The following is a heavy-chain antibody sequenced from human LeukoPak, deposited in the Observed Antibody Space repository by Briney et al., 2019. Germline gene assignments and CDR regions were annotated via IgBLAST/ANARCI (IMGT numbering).Heavy chain of an antibody. D-gene: IGHD3-10*01. V-gene: IGHV4-34*01. Sequence: SETLSLTCAVYGGSFSGYYWSWIRQPPGKGLEWIGEINHSGSTNYNPSLKSRVTISVDTSKNQFSLKLSSVTAADTAVYYCVDYYGSYWGQGSLVTVSS. CDR1: GGSFSGYY. CDR2: INHSGST. CDR3: VDYYGSY. J-gene: IGHJ4*02.